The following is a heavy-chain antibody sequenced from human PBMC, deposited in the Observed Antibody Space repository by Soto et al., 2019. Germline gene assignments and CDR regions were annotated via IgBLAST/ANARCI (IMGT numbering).Heavy chain of an antibody. CDR3: ARRHCGRYCSSTSCCDFDY. Sequence: QVQLQQWGAGLLKPSETLSLTCAVYGGSFSGYYWSWIRQPPGKGLEWIGEINHSGSTNYNLSLNSRVTISVDTSKNQCSLKLSSVTAADTAVYYCARRHCGRYCSSTSCCDFDYWGQGTLVTVSS. J-gene: IGHJ4*02. D-gene: IGHD2-2*01. CDR2: INHSGST. CDR1: GGSFSGYY. V-gene: IGHV4-34*01.